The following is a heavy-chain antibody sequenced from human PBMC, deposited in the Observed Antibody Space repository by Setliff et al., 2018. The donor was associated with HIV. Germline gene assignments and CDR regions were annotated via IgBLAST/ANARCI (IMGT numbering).Heavy chain of an antibody. D-gene: IGHD3-10*01. CDR2: IYYSGST. V-gene: IGHV4-31*03. J-gene: IGHJ2*01. Sequence: SETLSLTCTVSGGSISSGGYYWSWIRQHPGKGLEWIGYIYYSGSTYCNPSLKSRVAISVATSEHQFSLILNSVTAADTAVYYCASGSGSHYNSGDWYFDRWGRGTLVTVSS. CDR3: ASGSGSHYNSGDWYFDR. CDR1: GGSISSGGYY.